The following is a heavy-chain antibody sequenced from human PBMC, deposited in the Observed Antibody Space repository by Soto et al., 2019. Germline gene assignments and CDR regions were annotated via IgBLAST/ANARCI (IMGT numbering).Heavy chain of an antibody. D-gene: IGHD5-12*01. CDR1: GFTFSSYS. Sequence: PVGSLRLSCAASGFTFSSYSMNWVRQAPGKGLEWVSSISSSSSYIYYADSVKGRFTISRDNAKNSLYLQMNSLRAEDTAVYYCAPLGRLRPGGVDYWGQGTLVTVSS. J-gene: IGHJ4*02. CDR2: ISSSSSYI. CDR3: APLGRLRPGGVDY. V-gene: IGHV3-21*01.